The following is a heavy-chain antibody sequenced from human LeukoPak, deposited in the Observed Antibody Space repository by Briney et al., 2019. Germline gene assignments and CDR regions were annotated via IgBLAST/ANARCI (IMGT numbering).Heavy chain of an antibody. CDR2: INPSGGST. D-gene: IGHD3-22*01. CDR1: GYTFTSYY. J-gene: IGHJ4*02. V-gene: IGHV1-46*01. Sequence: ASVKVSCKASGYTFTSYYMHWARQAPGQGLEWMGIINPSGGSTSYAQKFQGRVTMTRDTSTSTVYMELSSLRSEDTALYYCATGPSYYYDSSTTLGYWGQGTLVTVSS. CDR3: ATGPSYYYDSSTTLGY.